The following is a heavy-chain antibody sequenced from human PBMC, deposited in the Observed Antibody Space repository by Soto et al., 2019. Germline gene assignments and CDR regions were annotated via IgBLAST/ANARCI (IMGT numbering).Heavy chain of an antibody. V-gene: IGHV4-4*02. CDR3: ARVSGSYYYGMDV. J-gene: IGHJ6*02. Sequence: QVQLQESGPGLVKPSGTLSLTCAVSGGSISSSNWWSWVRQPPGKGLEWIGEIYHSGSTNYNPSPKSRAPISVDKSKHQFSLKLSSVTAADTAVYYCARVSGSYYYGMDVWGQGTTVTVSS. CDR2: IYHSGST. D-gene: IGHD1-26*01. CDR1: GGSISSSNW.